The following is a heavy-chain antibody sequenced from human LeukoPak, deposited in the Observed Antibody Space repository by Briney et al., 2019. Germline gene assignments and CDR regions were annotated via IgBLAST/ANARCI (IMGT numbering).Heavy chain of an antibody. D-gene: IGHD3-9*01. Sequence: SQSLSLTCTVSGGSISSYYGSWIRPPPGKGLGWIGYIYYSGSTNYNPSLKSRVTISVDTSKDQFSLKLSPVTAADTAVYYCARGVSYYDILTGYFPYYFDYWGRGNLVTVSS. CDR1: GGSISSYY. CDR2: IYYSGST. V-gene: IGHV4-59*01. CDR3: ARGVSYYDILTGYFPYYFDY. J-gene: IGHJ4*02.